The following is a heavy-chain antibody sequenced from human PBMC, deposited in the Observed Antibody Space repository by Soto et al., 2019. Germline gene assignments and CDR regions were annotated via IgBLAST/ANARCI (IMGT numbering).Heavy chain of an antibody. V-gene: IGHV4-30-2*02. J-gene: IGHJ3*02. D-gene: IGHD4-17*01. CDR1: GGSICRGGYS. Sequence: TLSLTCAVSGGSICRGGYSWSWFWQPQGKGLEWIGYIYHSGSTYYNPSLKSRVTISVDRSKNQFSLKLCSVTAADTAVYYCASWTTVTTERCDACDIWGQGTMVTVS. CDR3: ASWTTVTTERCDACDI. CDR2: IYHSGST.